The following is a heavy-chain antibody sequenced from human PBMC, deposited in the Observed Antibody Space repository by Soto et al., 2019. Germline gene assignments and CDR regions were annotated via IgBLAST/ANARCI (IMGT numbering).Heavy chain of an antibody. CDR2: IYSGGST. J-gene: IGHJ4*02. D-gene: IGHD3-3*01. CDR3: ARDSWSGGVVPGY. V-gene: IGHV3-53*01. CDR1: GFTVSSNY. Sequence: GGSLRLSCAASGFTVSSNYMSWVRQAPGKGLEWVSVIYSGGSTYYADSVKGRFTISRDNSKNTLYLQTNSLRAEDTAVYYCARDSWSGGVVPGYWGPGTLVTVSS.